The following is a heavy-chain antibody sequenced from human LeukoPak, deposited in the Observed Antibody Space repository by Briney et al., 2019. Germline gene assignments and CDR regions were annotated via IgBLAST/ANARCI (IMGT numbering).Heavy chain of an antibody. CDR1: GFTVSSNY. V-gene: IGHV3-66*01. Sequence: GGSLRLSCAASGFTVSSNYMSWVRQAPGKGLEWVSVIYSGGSTYYADSVKGRFTISRDNSKNTLYLQMNSLRAEDTAVYYCARALRQQLDKLHYFDYWGQGTLVTVSS. CDR2: IYSGGST. D-gene: IGHD6-13*01. CDR3: ARALRQQLDKLHYFDY. J-gene: IGHJ4*02.